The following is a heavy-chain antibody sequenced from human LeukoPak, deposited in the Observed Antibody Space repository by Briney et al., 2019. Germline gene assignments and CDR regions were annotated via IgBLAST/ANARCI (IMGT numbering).Heavy chain of an antibody. V-gene: IGHV3-33*01. Sequence: GGSLRLSCAASGFTFSTNGMHWVRQAPGKGXXXXXXXXXXXCKKYYADSVKGRFTISRDNSKNTLYLQKSSLRAEDKAVYYCARDPGDNYDILTGYPLDYWGQGTLVTVS. CDR3: ARDPGDNYDILTGYPLDY. D-gene: IGHD3-9*01. J-gene: IGHJ4*02. CDR2: XXXXXCKK. CDR1: GFTFSTNG.